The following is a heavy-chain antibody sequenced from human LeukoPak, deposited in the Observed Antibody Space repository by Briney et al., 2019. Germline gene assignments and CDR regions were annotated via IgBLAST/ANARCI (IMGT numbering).Heavy chain of an antibody. CDR3: AKKGSDGMDV. V-gene: IGHV3-30*18. Sequence: GGSLRLSCAASGFTFSSYAMHWVRQAPGKGLEWVAVLSYDGSGRYFADSVQGRFTISRDNFKNTLYLQMNSLRPEDTAVYYCAKKGSDGMDVWGQGTTVTVSS. CDR2: LSYDGSGR. D-gene: IGHD1-26*01. J-gene: IGHJ6*02. CDR1: GFTFSSYA.